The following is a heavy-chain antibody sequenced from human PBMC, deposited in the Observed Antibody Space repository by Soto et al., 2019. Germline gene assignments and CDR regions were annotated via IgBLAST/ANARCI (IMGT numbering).Heavy chain of an antibody. CDR3: ARDSAFLFGSTGYFDY. J-gene: IGHJ4*02. CDR2: ISGHDGKT. CDR1: GYTFANYG. V-gene: IGHV1-18*04. D-gene: IGHD2-15*01. Sequence: QVELKQSGAAVKKPGASVKVSCRASGYTFANYGITWVRQAPGQGLQWMGWISGHDGKTKSNKNLQGRITRTTDTSTNTAYLELKNLKSEDTSIYSCARDSAFLFGSTGYFDYWGQGTLVSVSS.